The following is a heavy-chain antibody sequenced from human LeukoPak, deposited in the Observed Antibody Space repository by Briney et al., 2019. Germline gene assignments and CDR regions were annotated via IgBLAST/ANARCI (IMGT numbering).Heavy chain of an antibody. CDR1: GFTFSSYW. D-gene: IGHD3-3*01. Sequence: GGSLRLSCAASGFTFSSYWMSWVRQAPGKGLEWVANIKQDGSEKYYVDSVKGRFAISRDNAKNSLYLQMNSLRAEDTAVYYCARVDGFWSGYLGWYFDLWGRGTLVTVSS. J-gene: IGHJ2*01. V-gene: IGHV3-7*01. CDR2: IKQDGSEK. CDR3: ARVDGFWSGYLGWYFDL.